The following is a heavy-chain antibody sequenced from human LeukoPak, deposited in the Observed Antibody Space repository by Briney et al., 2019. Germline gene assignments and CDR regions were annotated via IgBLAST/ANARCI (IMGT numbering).Heavy chain of an antibody. CDR3: VRDRGTYRPIDY. V-gene: IGHV3-21*04. J-gene: IGHJ4*02. D-gene: IGHD1-26*01. CDR1: GGSISSSS. Sequence: PSETLSLTCTVSGGSISSSSYYWGWIRQAPGKGLEWVSSISYTGTYIYYADSVKGRFTISRDNAQNSLYLQMNSLRAEDTAIYYCVRDRGTYRPIDYWGQGTLVTVSS. CDR2: ISYTGTYI.